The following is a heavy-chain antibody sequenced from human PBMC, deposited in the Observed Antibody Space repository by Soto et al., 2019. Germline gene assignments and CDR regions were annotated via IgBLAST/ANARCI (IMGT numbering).Heavy chain of an antibody. CDR1: GFSFENYA. Sequence: RPLRLSCAASGFSFENYAMHWVRQAPGKGLEWVSGISWHSGNLGYADSVRGRFTISRDNAKNSLYLQMNSLRPEDTGLYYCAKDKVYSNYEHYFDYWGQGTLVTVSS. D-gene: IGHD4-4*01. V-gene: IGHV3-9*01. J-gene: IGHJ4*02. CDR2: ISWHSGNL. CDR3: AKDKVYSNYEHYFDY.